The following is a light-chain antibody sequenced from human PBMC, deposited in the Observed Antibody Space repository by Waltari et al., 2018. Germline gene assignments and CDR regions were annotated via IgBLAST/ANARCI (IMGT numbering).Light chain of an antibody. Sequence: CLVRQGMNNYLSVHQQNQGKAPKLLVCFAATVQSGVPSRFSGSGSGTECTLTSSSLQPEDCATYYCQKLNSYQWTFSQGTKVEIK. CDR2: FAA. J-gene: IGKJ1*01. CDR3: QKLNSYQWT. V-gene: IGKV1-9*01. CDR1: QGMNNY.